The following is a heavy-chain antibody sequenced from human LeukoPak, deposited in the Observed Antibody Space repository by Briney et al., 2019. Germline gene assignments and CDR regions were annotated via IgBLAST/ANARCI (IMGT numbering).Heavy chain of an antibody. CDR1: GFTFGSHG. CDR3: ARTFAVWFGELSLCSFDY. Sequence: GGSLRLSCAVSGFTFGSHGMTWVRQTPGKGLVWVAGISSSGGSIYYAGSAKGRFSISRDNSKNTLYLQMNSRRAEDTAVYYCARTFAVWFGELSLCSFDYWGRGTLVTVAS. V-gene: IGHV3-23*01. D-gene: IGHD3-10*01. CDR2: ISSSGGSI. J-gene: IGHJ4*02.